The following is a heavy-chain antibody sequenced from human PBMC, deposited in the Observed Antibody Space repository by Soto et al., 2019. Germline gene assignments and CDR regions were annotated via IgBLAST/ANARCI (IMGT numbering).Heavy chain of an antibody. J-gene: IGHJ5*02. CDR1: GGSISSGGYH. Sequence: SETLSLTCTVSGGSISSGGYHWSWIRQHPGKGLEWIGYIYYSGSTYYNPSLKSRVTISVDTSKNQFSLKLSSVTAADTAVYYCARGHDPNWFDPWGQGTLVTVSS. CDR3: ARGHDPNWFDP. V-gene: IGHV4-31*03. CDR2: IYYSGST.